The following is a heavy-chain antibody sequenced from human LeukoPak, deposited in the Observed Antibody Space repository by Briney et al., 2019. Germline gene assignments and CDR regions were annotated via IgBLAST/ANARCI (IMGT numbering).Heavy chain of an antibody. CDR3: ARLTLSVSGSYYYYFDY. CDR2: IYYSGST. D-gene: IGHD3-10*01. V-gene: IGHV4-39*01. J-gene: IGHJ4*02. CDR1: GGSISSSSYY. Sequence: SETLSLTCTVSGGSISSSSYYWGWIRQPPGKGLEWIESIYYSGSTYYNPSLKSRVTISVDTSKNQFSLKLSSVTAADTAVYYCARLTLSVSGSYYYYFDYWGQGTLVTVSS.